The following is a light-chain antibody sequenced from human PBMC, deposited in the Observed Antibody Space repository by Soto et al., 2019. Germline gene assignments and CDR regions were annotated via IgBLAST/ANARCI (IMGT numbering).Light chain of an antibody. Sequence: DIQMTQSPSSLSASVGDRVTITCRASQSISNSLNWYQQKPGKAPKLLIYAASSLQSGVPSRFSGSGSGTDFTLTISSLQPEDFAAYYCQQSYSNLFTFGGGTKVEIK. CDR1: QSISNS. J-gene: IGKJ4*01. CDR2: AAS. CDR3: QQSYSNLFT. V-gene: IGKV1-39*01.